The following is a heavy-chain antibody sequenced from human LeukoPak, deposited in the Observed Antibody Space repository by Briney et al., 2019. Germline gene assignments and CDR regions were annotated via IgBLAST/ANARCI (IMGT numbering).Heavy chain of an antibody. V-gene: IGHV4-34*01. J-gene: IGHJ4*02. CDR3: ARGRTPLYYYGSGSFYDY. D-gene: IGHD3-10*01. Sequence: SETLSLTCAVYGGSFSGYYWSWIRQPPGKGLEWIGEINHSGSTNYNPSLKSRVTISVDTSKDQFSLKLSSVTAADTAVYYCARGRTPLYYYGSGSFYDYWGQGTLVTVSS. CDR2: INHSGST. CDR1: GGSFSGYY.